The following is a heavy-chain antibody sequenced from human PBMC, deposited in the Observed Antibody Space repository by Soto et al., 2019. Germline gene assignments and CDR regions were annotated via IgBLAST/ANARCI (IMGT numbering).Heavy chain of an antibody. CDR3: RVWSSASRFDP. CDR2: ISGDGSDT. V-gene: IGHV3-74*03. CDR1: GFTFSNYW. J-gene: IGHJ5*02. Sequence: GGSLRLSCAASGFTFSNYWMHWVRQAPGKGLVWVSRISGDGSDTTYADSVKGRFTISRDNAKNMLYLQVNSLGAEDTAVYYCRVWSSASRFDPWGQGT. D-gene: IGHD3-3*01.